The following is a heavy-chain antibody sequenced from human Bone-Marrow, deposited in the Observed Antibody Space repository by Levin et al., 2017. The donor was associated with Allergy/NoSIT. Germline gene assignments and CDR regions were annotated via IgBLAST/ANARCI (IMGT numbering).Heavy chain of an antibody. Sequence: PAASVKVSCKTSGFSFSRYGISWVRQAPGQGLEWLGWISVYTGDTKYAQKLQGRVTMTTDTLTNTAYMELRSLRSDDTAVYFCARDRAPFDYWGQGTLVTVS. CDR1: GFSFSRYG. V-gene: IGHV1-18*01. J-gene: IGHJ4*02. CDR2: ISVYTGDT. CDR3: ARDRAPFDY.